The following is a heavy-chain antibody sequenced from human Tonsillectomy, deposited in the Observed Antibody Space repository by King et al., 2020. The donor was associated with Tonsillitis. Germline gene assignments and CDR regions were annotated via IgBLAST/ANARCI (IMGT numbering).Heavy chain of an antibody. J-gene: IGHJ3*02. CDR1: GFTFDEYV. CDR2: INWNSGNI. D-gene: IGHD3-22*01. Sequence: QLVQSGGGVVQPGRSLRLSCAGSGFTFDEYVMHWVRQTPGKGLEWVSGINWNSGNIGYVDSVKGRFTISRDNAKNSLYLQMNSLRAEDTALYYCAKGSPYYYDSSGYYKKGAFDIWGQGTMVTVSS. V-gene: IGHV3-9*01. CDR3: AKGSPYYYDSSGYYKKGAFDI.